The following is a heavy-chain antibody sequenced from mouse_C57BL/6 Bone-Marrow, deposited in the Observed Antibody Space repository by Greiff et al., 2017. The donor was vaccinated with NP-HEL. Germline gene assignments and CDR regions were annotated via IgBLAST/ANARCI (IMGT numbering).Heavy chain of an antibody. CDR2: IYPGDGDT. J-gene: IGHJ1*03. D-gene: IGHD2-5*01. Sequence: VQLQESGPELVKPGASVKISCKASGYAFSSSWMNWVKQRPGKGLEWIGRIYPGDGDTNYNGKFKGKATLTADKSSSTAYMQLSSLTSEDSAVDFCARYSNYVSWYFDVWGTGTTVTVSS. V-gene: IGHV1-82*01. CDR3: ARYSNYVSWYFDV. CDR1: GYAFSSSW.